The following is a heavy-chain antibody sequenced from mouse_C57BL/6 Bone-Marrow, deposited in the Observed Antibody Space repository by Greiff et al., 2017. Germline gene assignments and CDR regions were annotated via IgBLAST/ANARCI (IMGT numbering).Heavy chain of an antibody. CDR1: GYAFTNYL. Sequence: QVQLQQSGAELVRPGTSVKVSCKASGYAFTNYLIEWVKQRPGQGLEWIGVINPGSGGTNYNEKFKGKATLTADKSSSTADMQLSSLTSEDSAVYFCASDYYYGSSYDYFDYWGQGTTLTVSS. J-gene: IGHJ2*01. CDR3: ASDYYYGSSYDYFDY. V-gene: IGHV1-54*01. CDR2: INPGSGGT. D-gene: IGHD1-1*01.